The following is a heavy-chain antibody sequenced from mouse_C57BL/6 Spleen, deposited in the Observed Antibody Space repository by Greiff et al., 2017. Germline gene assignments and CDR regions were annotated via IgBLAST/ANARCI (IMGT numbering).Heavy chain of an antibody. V-gene: IGHV6-3*01. D-gene: IGHD4-1*01. J-gene: IGHJ3*01. Sequence: VQLKESGGGLVQPGGSMKLSCVASGFTFSNYWMNWVRQSPEKGLEWVAQIRLKSDNYATHYAESVKGRFTISRDDSKSSVYLQMNNLRAEDTGIYYCTALGFAYWGQGTLVTVSA. CDR1: GFTFSNYW. CDR2: IRLKSDNYAT. CDR3: TALGFAY.